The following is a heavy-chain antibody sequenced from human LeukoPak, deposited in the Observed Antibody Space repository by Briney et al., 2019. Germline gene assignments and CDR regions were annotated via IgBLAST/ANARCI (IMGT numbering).Heavy chain of an antibody. D-gene: IGHD4-17*01. Sequence: ASVKVSCKVSGYTLTELSMHWVRQAPGKGLEWMGCFDPEDGETIYAQKFQGRVTMTEDTSTDTAYMELSSLRSEDTAVYYCATGLVLGAYGDPYYFDYWGQGTLVTVSS. CDR1: GYTLTELS. J-gene: IGHJ4*02. CDR3: ATGLVLGAYGDPYYFDY. CDR2: FDPEDGET. V-gene: IGHV1-24*01.